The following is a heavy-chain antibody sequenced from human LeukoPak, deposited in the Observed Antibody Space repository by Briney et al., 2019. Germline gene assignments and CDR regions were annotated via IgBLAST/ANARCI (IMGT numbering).Heavy chain of an antibody. CDR1: GYTFTGYY. J-gene: IGHJ6*02. CDR2: INAGNGNT. CDR3: ARLYCSSTSCYSYYYYGMDV. D-gene: IGHD2-2*01. V-gene: IGHV1-3*01. Sequence: GASVKVSCKASGYTFTGYYMHWVRQAPGQRLEWMGWINAGNGNTKYSQKFQGRVTITRDTSASTAYMELSSLRSEDTAVYYCARLYCSSTSCYSYYYYGMDVWGQGTTVTVSS.